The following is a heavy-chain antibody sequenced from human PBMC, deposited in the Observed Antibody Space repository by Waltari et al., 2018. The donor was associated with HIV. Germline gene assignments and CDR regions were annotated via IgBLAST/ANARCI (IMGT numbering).Heavy chain of an antibody. D-gene: IGHD6-13*01. J-gene: IGHJ4*02. CDR1: GFTFSSYG. Sequence: QVQLVESGGGVVQPGRSMRLSCAGSGFTFSSYGIHWVRQAPGKGVEWVAVISYDGSNKYYADSVKGRFTISRDNSKNTLYLQMNSLRAEDTAVYYCAKEYGSTIDYWGQGTLVTVSS. V-gene: IGHV3-30*18. CDR2: ISYDGSNK. CDR3: AKEYGSTIDY.